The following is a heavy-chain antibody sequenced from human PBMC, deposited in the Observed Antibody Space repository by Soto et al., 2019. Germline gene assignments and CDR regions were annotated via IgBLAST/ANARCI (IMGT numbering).Heavy chain of an antibody. CDR2: IIPIFGTA. CDR3: ARDSSGDFWSGYSAGYYYYGMDV. Sequence: QVQLVQSGAEVKKPGSSVKVSCKASGGTFSSYAISWVRQATGQGLEWMGGIIPIFGTANYAQKFQGRVTITADESTSTAYMGLSSLRSEDTAVYYCARDSSGDFWSGYSAGYYYYGMDVWGQGTTVTVSS. J-gene: IGHJ6*02. CDR1: GGTFSSYA. V-gene: IGHV1-69*01. D-gene: IGHD3-3*01.